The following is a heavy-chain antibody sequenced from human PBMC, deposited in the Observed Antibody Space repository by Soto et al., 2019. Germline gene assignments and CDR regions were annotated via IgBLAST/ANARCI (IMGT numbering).Heavy chain of an antibody. J-gene: IGHJ4*02. CDR3: AGAWFGELKYFDY. V-gene: IGHV3-72*01. CDR2: IRNKANSYTT. CDR1: GFTFSDHY. D-gene: IGHD3-10*01. Sequence: EVQLVESGGGLVQPGGSLRLSCAASGFTFSDHYMEWVRQAPGKGLEWVGGIRNKANSYTTEYGASVKGRFTISRDDSKNSLSLQMNSLKTEDTAVYNCAGAWFGELKYFDYGGQGTLVTVSS.